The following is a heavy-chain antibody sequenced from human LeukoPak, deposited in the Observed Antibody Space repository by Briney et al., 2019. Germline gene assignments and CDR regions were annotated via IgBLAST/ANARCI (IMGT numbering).Heavy chain of an antibody. CDR3: AKDRTVVGATSFDY. Sequence: GRSLRLSCAASGFPFSTFGMHWVRQAPGKGLEWVAAIAYDGSVKYYPDSLKGRLTISRDNSKNTLYLQLNSLRTEDTAVYSCAKDRTVVGATSFDYWGLGTLVTVSS. J-gene: IGHJ4*02. CDR2: IAYDGSVK. V-gene: IGHV3-30*18. CDR1: GFPFSTFG. D-gene: IGHD1-26*01.